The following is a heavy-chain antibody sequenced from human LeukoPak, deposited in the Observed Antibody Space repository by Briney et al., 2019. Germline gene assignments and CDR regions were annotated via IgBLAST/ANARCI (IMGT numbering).Heavy chain of an antibody. J-gene: IGHJ5*02. D-gene: IGHD2-2*01. CDR2: INHSGST. CDR1: GGSFSGYY. CDR3: ARGRRYCSSTSCRAPNWFDP. V-gene: IGHV4-34*01. Sequence: PSETLSLTCAVYGGSFSGYYWSWIRQPPGKGLEWIGEINHSGSTNYNPSLKSRVTISVDTSKNQFSLKLSSVTAADTAVYYCARGRRYCSSTSCRAPNWFDPWGQGTLVTVSP.